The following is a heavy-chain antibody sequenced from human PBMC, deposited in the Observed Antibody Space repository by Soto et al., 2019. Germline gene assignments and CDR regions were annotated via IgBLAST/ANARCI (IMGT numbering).Heavy chain of an antibody. CDR2: IYYSGST. CDR3: ARQRTSVVTQAYLDV. J-gene: IGHJ1*01. Sequence: SETLSLTCTVTGDSISSRSYYWGWIRQPPGKGLEWIGSIYYSGSTYNNPSLRSRVSMSIDTSKDQFTLKLKSVTAADTALYFCARQRTSVVTQAYLDVGGPGYLVTV. D-gene: IGHD2-21*02. CDR1: GDSISSRSYY. V-gene: IGHV4-39*01.